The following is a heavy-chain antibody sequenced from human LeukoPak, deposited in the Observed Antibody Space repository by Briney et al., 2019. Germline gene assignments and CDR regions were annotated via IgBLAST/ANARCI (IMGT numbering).Heavy chain of an antibody. CDR2: ISYSGDST. J-gene: IGHJ4*02. Sequence: GGSLRLSCSVSGFSFSNYAMHWVRQAPGKGLTFLSAISYSGDSTYYADSVKGRFTISRDNSKNTVYLQMSGLRAEDTAVYYCVRASSGWFFDHWGQGTLVTVSS. D-gene: IGHD6-19*01. CDR3: VRASSGWFFDH. V-gene: IGHV3-64D*06. CDR1: GFSFSNYA.